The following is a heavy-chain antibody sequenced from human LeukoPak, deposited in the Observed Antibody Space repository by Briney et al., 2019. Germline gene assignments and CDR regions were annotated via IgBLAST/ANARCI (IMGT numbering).Heavy chain of an antibody. CDR2: IYYSGST. CDR1: GGSISSSSYY. CDR3: ARSRRSGSRSRDDAFDT. D-gene: IGHD3-3*01. J-gene: IGHJ3*02. Sequence: SETLSLTCTVSGGSISSSSYYWGWIRQPPGKGLEWMGSIYYSGSTYYNPSLKSRVTISVDTSKNQFSLKLSSVTAADTAVYYCARSRRSGSRSRDDAFDTWGQGTMVTVSS. V-gene: IGHV4-39*01.